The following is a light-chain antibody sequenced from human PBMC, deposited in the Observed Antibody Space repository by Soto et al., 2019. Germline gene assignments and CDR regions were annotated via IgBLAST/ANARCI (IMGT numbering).Light chain of an antibody. Sequence: QTVVTQEPSLTVSPGGTVTLTCTSSTGAVTSDHSPNWFQQKPGQAPRALIFSTNNKHSWTPARFSGSLLGGKAALTLSGVQPEDEAEYYCLPYYTTIAVFGGGTKLTVL. CDR3: LPYYTTIAV. V-gene: IGLV7-43*01. J-gene: IGLJ3*02. CDR1: TGAVTSDHS. CDR2: STN.